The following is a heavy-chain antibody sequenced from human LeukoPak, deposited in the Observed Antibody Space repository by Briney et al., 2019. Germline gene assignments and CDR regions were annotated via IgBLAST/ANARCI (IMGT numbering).Heavy chain of an antibody. D-gene: IGHD3-22*01. V-gene: IGHV1-24*01. CDR1: GYTLTELS. Sequence: ASVKVSCKVSGYTLTELSMHWVRQAPGKGLERMGGFDPEDGETIYAQKFQGRVTMTEDTSTDTAYMELSSLRSEDTAVYYCATIVTVRPDYYDSSGYPLDYWGQGTLVTVSS. CDR2: FDPEDGET. CDR3: ATIVTVRPDYYDSSGYPLDY. J-gene: IGHJ4*02.